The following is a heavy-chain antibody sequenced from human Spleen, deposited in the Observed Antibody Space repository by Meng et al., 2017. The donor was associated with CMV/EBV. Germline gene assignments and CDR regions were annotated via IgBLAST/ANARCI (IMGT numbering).Heavy chain of an antibody. CDR2: INHSGST. V-gene: IGHV4-34*01. CDR3: ARGPQVSWLRSRFAAFDI. CDR1: GSFSSYY. J-gene: IGHJ3*02. D-gene: IGHD5-12*01. Sequence: GSFSSYYRNWSRQPPGKGLGWIGEINHSGSTNYNPSLKSHVTISRDTSKNQFSLKVTSQTAADTAVYYCARGPQVSWLRSRFAAFDIWGQGTMVTVSS.